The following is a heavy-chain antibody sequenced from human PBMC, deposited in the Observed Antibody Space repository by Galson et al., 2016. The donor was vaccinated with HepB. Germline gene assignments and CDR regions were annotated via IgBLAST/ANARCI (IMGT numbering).Heavy chain of an antibody. D-gene: IGHD1-14*01. CDR3: TRRRGTRGGNYFDY. Sequence: SLRLSCAASGFNFGEYSMGWVRQAPGKGLEWVGFIRSKDYGGTKEYAASVEGRFTISRDDSKSIAYLQMNSLKSEDTAVYYCTRRRGTRGGNYFDYWGQGILVTVSS. J-gene: IGHJ4*02. V-gene: IGHV3-49*04. CDR2: IRSKDYGGTK. CDR1: GFNFGEYS.